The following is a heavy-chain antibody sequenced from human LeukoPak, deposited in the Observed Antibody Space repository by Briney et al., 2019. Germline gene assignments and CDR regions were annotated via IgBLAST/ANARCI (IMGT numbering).Heavy chain of an antibody. CDR2: VFHSGST. J-gene: IGHJ4*02. CDR3: ARAGNGYYPFDY. V-gene: IGHV4-59*01. Sequence: PGTLSLTSTLPGDSISTYYWSCIRQPPRTGLEWIGYVFHSGSTNYNPSLKSRVTISVDTSKNQFSLILTSVTAADTAVYYCARAGNGYYPFDYWGQGTLVTVSS. D-gene: IGHD3-22*01. CDR1: GDSISTYY.